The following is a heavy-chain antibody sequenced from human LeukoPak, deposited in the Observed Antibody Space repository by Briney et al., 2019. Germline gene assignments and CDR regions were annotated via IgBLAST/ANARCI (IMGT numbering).Heavy chain of an antibody. D-gene: IGHD1-20*01. CDR3: AKDDTPGWVVNWNFDY. J-gene: IGHJ4*02. V-gene: IGHV3-23*01. CDR2: ITGSGGST. Sequence: GGSLRLSCAASGFSFSSYAMSWVRQAPGKGLEWVSAITGSGGSTYYADSVKGRFTISRDNSKNTLYLQMNSLRAEDTAVYYCAKDDTPGWVVNWNFDYWGQGTLVTVSS. CDR1: GFSFSSYA.